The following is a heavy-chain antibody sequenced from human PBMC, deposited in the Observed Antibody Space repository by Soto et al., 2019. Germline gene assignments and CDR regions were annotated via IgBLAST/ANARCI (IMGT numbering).Heavy chain of an antibody. V-gene: IGHV3-7*02. J-gene: IGHJ3*02. CDR2: VKPDGSEK. D-gene: IGHD3-22*01. CDR3: ARGDYYDTSGPFSDAFDI. CDR1: GFTFNNAW. Sequence: GGSLRLSCAASGFTFNNAWMSWVRQGPGKGLEWVANVKPDGSEKWYVDSVKGRFTISRDNAKNSLYLQMNSLRAEDTAVYYCARGDYYDTSGPFSDAFDIWGQGTMVTVSS.